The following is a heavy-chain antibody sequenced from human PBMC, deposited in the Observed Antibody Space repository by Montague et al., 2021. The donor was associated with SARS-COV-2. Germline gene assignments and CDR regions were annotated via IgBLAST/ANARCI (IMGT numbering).Heavy chain of an antibody. D-gene: IGHD6-19*01. Sequence: SLRLSCAASGFPFNTYAMHWVRQAPGKGLEWVARISYDGSNKYYEDSVKGRFAISRDNSKNTLYLQMNSLRAEDTAVYYCVRAPLIKARRAVAGPTVYWGQGTLVTISS. CDR3: VRAPLIKARRAVAGPTVY. V-gene: IGHV3-30*09. J-gene: IGHJ4*02. CDR2: ISYDGSNK. CDR1: GFPFNTYA.